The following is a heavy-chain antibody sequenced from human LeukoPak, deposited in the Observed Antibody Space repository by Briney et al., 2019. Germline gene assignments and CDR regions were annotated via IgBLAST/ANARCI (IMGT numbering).Heavy chain of an antibody. CDR3: ARGIAVAGFDP. Sequence: ASVKVSCKASGGTFSSYAISWVRQAPGQGLEWMGGIIPIFGTANYAQKFQGRVTITADESTSTAYMELRSLRSDDTAVYYCARGIAVAGFDPWGQGTLVTVSS. D-gene: IGHD6-19*01. CDR1: GGTFSSYA. J-gene: IGHJ5*02. V-gene: IGHV1-69*13. CDR2: IIPIFGTA.